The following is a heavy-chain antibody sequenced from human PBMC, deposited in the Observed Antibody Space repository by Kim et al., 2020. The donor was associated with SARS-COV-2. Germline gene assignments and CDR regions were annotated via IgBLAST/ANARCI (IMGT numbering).Heavy chain of an antibody. Sequence: YYNPSLKSRVTISVDTSKNPFSLKLSSVTAADTAVYYCASHPGDDNWFDPWGQGTLVTVSS. CDR3: ASHPGDDNWFDP. V-gene: IGHV4-39*01. D-gene: IGHD3-10*01. J-gene: IGHJ5*02.